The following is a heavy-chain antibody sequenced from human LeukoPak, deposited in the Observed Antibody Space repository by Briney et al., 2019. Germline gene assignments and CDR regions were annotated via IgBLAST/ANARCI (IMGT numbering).Heavy chain of an antibody. CDR2: ISSSTSTI. Sequence: PGGSLRLSCAASGLTFSSYSMNWVRQAPGKGLEWVSYISSSTSTIYYADSVKGRFTISRDNAKNSLYLQMSSLRAEDTTVYYCARVDYYGSVSSGSAGDCWGQGTLVTVSS. J-gene: IGHJ4*02. CDR1: GLTFSSYS. D-gene: IGHD3-10*01. V-gene: IGHV3-48*04. CDR3: ARVDYYGSVSSGSAGDC.